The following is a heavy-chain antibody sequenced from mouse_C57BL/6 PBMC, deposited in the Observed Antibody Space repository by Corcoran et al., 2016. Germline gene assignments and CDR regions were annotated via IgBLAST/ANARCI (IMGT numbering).Heavy chain of an antibody. D-gene: IGHD2-3*01. J-gene: IGHJ2*01. Sequence: DVQLQESGPGLVKPSQSLSLTCSVTGYSISSGYYWNWIRQFPGNKLEWMGYISYDGSNNYNPSLKNRISINRDTSKNQFFLKLNSVTTEDTATYYCAREGWIEDDNWGQGTTLTVSS. CDR2: ISYDGSN. V-gene: IGHV3-6*01. CDR3: AREGWIEDDN. CDR1: GYSISSGYY.